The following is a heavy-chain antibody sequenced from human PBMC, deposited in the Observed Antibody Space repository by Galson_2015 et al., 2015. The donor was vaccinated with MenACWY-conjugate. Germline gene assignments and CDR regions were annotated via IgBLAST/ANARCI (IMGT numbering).Heavy chain of an antibody. CDR1: GFTFSDHY. V-gene: IGHV3-72*01. Sequence: SLRLSCAASGFTFSDHYIDWVRQAPGKGLEWVGRIRTKPNSYTTEYAASVKGRFTISRDDSKNSLYLQMNSLKIEDSAVYYCARGGGWYFDYWGQGTLVTVSS. J-gene: IGHJ4*02. CDR2: IRTKPNSYTT. CDR3: ARGGGWYFDY. D-gene: IGHD6-19*01.